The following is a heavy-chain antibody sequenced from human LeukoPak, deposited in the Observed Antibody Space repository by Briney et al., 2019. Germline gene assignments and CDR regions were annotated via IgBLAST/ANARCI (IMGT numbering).Heavy chain of an antibody. Sequence: GGSLGLSCAASGFTFSSYWMGWVRQAPGKGLEWVANIKEDGSEKYYVDSVKGRFTISRDNAKNSLYLQMNSLRAEDTAMYYCARVRSGYYYDYWGQGTLVTVSS. CDR1: GFTFSSYW. V-gene: IGHV3-7*01. CDR2: IKEDGSEK. CDR3: ARVRSGYYYDY. J-gene: IGHJ4*02. D-gene: IGHD3-3*01.